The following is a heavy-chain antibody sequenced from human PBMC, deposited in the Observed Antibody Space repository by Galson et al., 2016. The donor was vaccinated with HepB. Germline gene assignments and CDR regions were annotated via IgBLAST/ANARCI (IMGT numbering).Heavy chain of an antibody. CDR3: ARGTINWSHFGF. CDR2: IIPIFGKT. V-gene: IGHV1-69*13. D-gene: IGHD1-1*01. CDR1: GDTFNNFA. Sequence: SVKVSCKASGDTFNNFALNWVRQAPGHGLEWLGGIIPIFGKTNYAQKFQGRVTITADQSTRTAYMEMSSLRSDDTALYYCARGTINWSHFGFRGPGTPVTVSS. J-gene: IGHJ4*02.